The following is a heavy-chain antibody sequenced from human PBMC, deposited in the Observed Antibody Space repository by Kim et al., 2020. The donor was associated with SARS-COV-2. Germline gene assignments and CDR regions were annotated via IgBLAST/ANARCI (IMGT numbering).Heavy chain of an antibody. V-gene: IGHV6-1*01. J-gene: IGHJ4*02. CDR1: GDSVSSNSAA. D-gene: IGHD2-2*01. Sequence: SQTLSLTCAISGDSVSSNSAAWNWIRQSPSRGLEWLGRTYYRSKWYNDYAVSVKSRITINPDTSKNQFSLQLNSVTPEDTAVYYCARDRSRNYCSSTSCSRVFDYWGQGTLVTVSS. CDR2: TYYRSKWYN. CDR3: ARDRSRNYCSSTSCSRVFDY.